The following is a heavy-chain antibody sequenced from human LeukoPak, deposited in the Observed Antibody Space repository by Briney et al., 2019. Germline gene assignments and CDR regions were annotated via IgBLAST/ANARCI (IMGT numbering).Heavy chain of an antibody. CDR2: LPPDELDI. D-gene: IGHD6-6*01. CDR3: VGTIASRGSEY. J-gene: IGHJ4*02. V-gene: IGHV3-74*01. CDR1: GFTFTNHW. Sequence: SGGSLRLSCAASGFTFTNHWMHWVRQAPGMGLVWVSRLPPDELDIIYADSVKGRLTVSRDNSKHTVYLQINNLRDEDTAVYYCVGTIASRGSEYWGQGALVTVSS.